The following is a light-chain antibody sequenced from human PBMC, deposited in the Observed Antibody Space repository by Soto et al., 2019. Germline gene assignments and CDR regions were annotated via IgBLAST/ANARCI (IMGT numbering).Light chain of an antibody. CDR1: QTVSSS. Sequence: EIVLTQSPATLSLSPGERATLSCRASQTVSSSLAWYQQKPGQAPRLLIYEVSNRATGIPARFSGSGSGADFTLTSSSLEPGDLALYYCQQHINWPLTFGGGTKV. V-gene: IGKV3-11*01. J-gene: IGKJ4*01. CDR3: QQHINWPLT. CDR2: EVS.